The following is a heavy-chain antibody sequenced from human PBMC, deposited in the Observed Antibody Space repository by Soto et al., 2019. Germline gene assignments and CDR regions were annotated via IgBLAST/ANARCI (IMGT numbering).Heavy chain of an antibody. V-gene: IGHV4-59*01. D-gene: IGHD3-9*01. CDR2: IYYSGTT. J-gene: IGHJ6*02. Sequence: PSETLSLTCTVSGGSISSYYWSWIRQPPGKGLEWIGYIYYSGTTNYNPSLKSRVTMSLDTSKNQFSLKLSSVTAADTALYYCGGSILTGYYNGMDVWGQGTTVTVSS. CDR3: GGSILTGYYNGMDV. CDR1: GGSISSYY.